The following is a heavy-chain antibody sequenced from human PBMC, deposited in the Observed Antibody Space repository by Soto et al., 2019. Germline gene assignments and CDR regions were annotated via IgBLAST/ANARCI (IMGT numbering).Heavy chain of an antibody. CDR1: GFTFSSYG. CDR2: ISYDGSNK. V-gene: IGHV3-30*18. CDR3: AKDPRTWIQLRSIDY. D-gene: IGHD5-18*01. J-gene: IGHJ4*02. Sequence: GGSLRLSCAASGFTFSSYGMHWVRQAPGKGLEWVAVISYDGSNKYYADSVKGRFTISRDNSKNTLYLQMNSLRAEDTAVYYCAKDPRTWIQLRSIDYWCVGT.